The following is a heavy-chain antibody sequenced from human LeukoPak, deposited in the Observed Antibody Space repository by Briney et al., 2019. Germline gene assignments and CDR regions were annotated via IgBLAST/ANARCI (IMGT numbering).Heavy chain of an antibody. CDR2: MSPNSGNT. CDR1: GYTFTSYD. J-gene: IGHJ5*02. V-gene: IGHV1-8*01. CDR3: ARKGRVCCTGNWFDP. Sequence: ASVKVSCKASGYTFTSYDFNWVRQATGRRPEWMGWMSPNSGNTGYAQKFQGRVTMTRNTSISTAYMELSSLRSEDTAVYYCARKGRVCCTGNWFDPWGQGTLVTVSS. D-gene: IGHD2-8*01.